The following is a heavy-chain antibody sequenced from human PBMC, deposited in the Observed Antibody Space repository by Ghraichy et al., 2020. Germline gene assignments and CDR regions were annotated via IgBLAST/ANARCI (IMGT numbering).Heavy chain of an antibody. CDR1: GFAFSNAW. J-gene: IGHJ4*02. CDR3: ITDDTGHDWGY. CDR2: IKSRTDGGTT. D-gene: IGHD5-12*01. Sequence: LSLTCAASGFAFSNAWMNWVRQAPGKGLEWVGRIKSRTDGGTTDYAAPVKGRFTISRDDSEKTLFLQMNSLKTEDTALYYCITDDTGHDWGYWGQGDPVTGSS. V-gene: IGHV3-15*01.